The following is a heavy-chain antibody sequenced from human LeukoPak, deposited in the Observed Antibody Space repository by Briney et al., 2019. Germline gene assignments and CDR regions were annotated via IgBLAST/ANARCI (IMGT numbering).Heavy chain of an antibody. D-gene: IGHD1-26*01. V-gene: IGHV3-7*01. CDR3: ARDGVVGATNAFDI. CDR1: GFGFSNFW. Sequence: GGSLRLSCAASGFGFSNFWMSWVRQAPGKGPEWVANIKEDGSLKNYVDSVEGRFTVSRDNAKNTLYLQMNSLRAEDTAVYYCARDGVVGATNAFDIWGQGTMVTVSS. J-gene: IGHJ3*02. CDR2: IKEDGSLK.